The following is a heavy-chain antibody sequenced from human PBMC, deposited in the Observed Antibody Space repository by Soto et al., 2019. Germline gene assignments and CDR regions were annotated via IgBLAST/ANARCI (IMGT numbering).Heavy chain of an antibody. D-gene: IGHD6-13*01. CDR3: ARGKGSSWCEG. CDR1: GFTVISNY. Sequence: EVQLVESGGGLVQPGGSLRLSCAASGFTVISNYMTWVRQAPGKGLDWVSVIFTGGTTYYADSVKCRFTISRDNSKNTLYLQMNRLRAEDTAVYDWARGKGSSWCEGWGHGGLFTVSS. V-gene: IGHV3-66*01. CDR2: IFTGGTT. J-gene: IGHJ4*01.